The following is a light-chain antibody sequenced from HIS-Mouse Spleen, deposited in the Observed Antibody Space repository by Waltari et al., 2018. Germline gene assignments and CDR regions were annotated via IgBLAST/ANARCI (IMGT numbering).Light chain of an antibody. CDR3: SSYTSSSTLVV. J-gene: IGLJ2*01. CDR1: SSDVGGYNY. Sequence: QSALTQPASVSGSPGQSITISCTGTSSDVGGYNYVSWSQPHPGKAPKLIIYYVNNRPAGVTNRFSGSKSGNTASLTIAGLQAEDEADYYCSSYTSSSTLVVFGGGTKLTVL. V-gene: IGLV2-14*03. CDR2: YVN.